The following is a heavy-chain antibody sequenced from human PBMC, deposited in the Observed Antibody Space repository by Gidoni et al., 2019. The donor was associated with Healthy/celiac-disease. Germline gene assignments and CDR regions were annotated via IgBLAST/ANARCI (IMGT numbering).Heavy chain of an antibody. CDR1: GYTFTIYY. V-gene: IGHV1-46*01. D-gene: IGHD3-22*01. J-gene: IGHJ3*02. Sequence: QVQLVQSGAEVKKPGASVKVSCKASGYTFTIYYLHWVRQAPGQGLEWMGIINPSGGSTSYAQKFQGRVTMTRDTSTSTVYMELSSLRSEDTAVYYCARDPGYDSSGYQLRDAFDIWGQGTMVTVSS. CDR2: INPSGGST. CDR3: ARDPGYDSSGYQLRDAFDI.